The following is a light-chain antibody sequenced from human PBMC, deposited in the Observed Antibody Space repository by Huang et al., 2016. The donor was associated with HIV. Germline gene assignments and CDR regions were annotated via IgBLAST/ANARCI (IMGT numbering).Light chain of an antibody. V-gene: IGKV4-1*01. CDR1: QSVYASSTSKDY. CDR3: QQYYSLPQT. Sequence: DIIMSQSPESLTVSLGERATLNCRSSQSVYASSTSKDYMAWFQQKPGQPPKLLLFLASSREVGVTDLFSGSGSGTQFTLTIANLQPEDAAIYYCQQYYSLPQTFGQGTRV. CDR2: LAS. J-gene: IGKJ1*01.